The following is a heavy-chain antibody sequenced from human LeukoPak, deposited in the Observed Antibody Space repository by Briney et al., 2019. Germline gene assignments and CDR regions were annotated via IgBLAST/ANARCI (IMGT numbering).Heavy chain of an antibody. Sequence: SETLSLTCTVSGASINTYYWSWIRQPPGKGLEWIRYIYYSGTTSYNPSLKTRVTISIDTSKNQFSLKLSSVTAADTAVYYCARVLRPMASQYYFDYWGQGTLVTVSS. D-gene: IGHD3-10*01. J-gene: IGHJ4*02. V-gene: IGHV4-59*01. CDR2: IYYSGTT. CDR3: ARVLRPMASQYYFDY. CDR1: GASINTYY.